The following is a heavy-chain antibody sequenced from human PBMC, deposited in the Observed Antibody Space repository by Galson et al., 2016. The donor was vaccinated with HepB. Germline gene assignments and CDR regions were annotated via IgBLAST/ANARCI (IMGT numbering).Heavy chain of an antibody. V-gene: IGHV3-15*01. D-gene: IGHD3-10*01. CDR3: STVGSGIHSLIPYYYWLAV. J-gene: IGHJ6*02. CDR1: GFTFSNAW. Sequence: SLRLSCAASGFTFSNAWMNWVRQAPGKGLEWVGQIKRKSDGGATDYAAPVRGRFTISRDDAKNTLYLQMNSLKIEDTTMYYFSTVGSGIHSLIPYYYWLAVWGQGTTVTVSS. CDR2: IKRKSDGGAT.